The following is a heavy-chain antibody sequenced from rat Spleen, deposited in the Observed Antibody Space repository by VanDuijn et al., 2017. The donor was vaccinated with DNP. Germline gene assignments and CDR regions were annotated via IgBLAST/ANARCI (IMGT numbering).Heavy chain of an antibody. V-gene: IGHV5-17*01. CDR2: IIYDGSST. Sequence: EVQLVESGGGLVQPGRSLKFSCAASGFTFSDYAMAWVRQAPKKGLEWVATIIYDGSSTYYRDSVKGRFTISRDNAKSTLYLQMDSLRSEDTATYYCARHNYGGYFDYWGQGVMVTVSS. D-gene: IGHD1-11*01. CDR1: GFTFSDYA. J-gene: IGHJ2*01. CDR3: ARHNYGGYFDY.